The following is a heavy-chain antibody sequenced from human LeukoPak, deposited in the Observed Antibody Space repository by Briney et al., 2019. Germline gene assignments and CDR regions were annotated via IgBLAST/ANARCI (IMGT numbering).Heavy chain of an antibody. CDR2: IYYSGST. Sequence: SETLSLTCTVSGGSISSGDYYWSWIRQPPGKGLEWIGYIYYSGSTYYNPSLKSRVTISVDTSKNQFSLKLSSVTAADTAVCYCARASHDYGVGPDYWGQGTLVTVSS. V-gene: IGHV4-30-4*01. J-gene: IGHJ4*02. CDR1: GGSISSGDYY. D-gene: IGHD4-17*01. CDR3: ARASHDYGVGPDY.